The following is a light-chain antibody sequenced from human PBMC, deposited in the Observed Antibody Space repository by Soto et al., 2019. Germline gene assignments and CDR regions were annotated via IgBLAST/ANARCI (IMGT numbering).Light chain of an antibody. V-gene: IGKV1-33*01. J-gene: IGKJ4*01. Sequence: DIQMTQSPSSLSASVGDRVNITCQASQDISNYLNWYQQKPGKAPKLLIYDASNLETGVPSRFSGRGSGTDFTFTISSLQPEDIATYYCQQYDNLPLTFGGGTKVDIK. CDR3: QQYDNLPLT. CDR1: QDISNY. CDR2: DAS.